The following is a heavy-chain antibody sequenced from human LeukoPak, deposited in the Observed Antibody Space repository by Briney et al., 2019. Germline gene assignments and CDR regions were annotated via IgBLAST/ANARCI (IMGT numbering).Heavy chain of an antibody. J-gene: IGHJ3*02. Sequence: SQTLSLTCAMSGDSVSSNSAAWNWIRQSPSRGLEWLGRTYYRSKWYYDYAVSVKSRITINPDTSKNLFSLQLNSVTPEDTAVYYCASIAVAGPDAFDIWGQGTMVTVSS. CDR3: ASIAVAGPDAFDI. V-gene: IGHV6-1*01. D-gene: IGHD6-13*01. CDR1: GDSVSSNSAA. CDR2: TYYRSKWYY.